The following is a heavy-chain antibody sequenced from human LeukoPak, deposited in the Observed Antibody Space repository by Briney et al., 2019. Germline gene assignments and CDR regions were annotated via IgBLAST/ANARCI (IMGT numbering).Heavy chain of an antibody. CDR2: INSDGSST. J-gene: IGHJ4*02. CDR3: ARESRLYGSGSYYGSDY. CDR1: GCTFSTYC. D-gene: IGHD3-10*01. Sequence: GGSLRLSCAASGCTFSTYCMHWVRQAPGKGLVWVSHINSDGSSTSYADSMKGRFTIPKDNAKNSLYLQMNRLRDEDTAVYYCARESRLYGSGSYYGSDYWGQGTLVTVSS. V-gene: IGHV3-74*01.